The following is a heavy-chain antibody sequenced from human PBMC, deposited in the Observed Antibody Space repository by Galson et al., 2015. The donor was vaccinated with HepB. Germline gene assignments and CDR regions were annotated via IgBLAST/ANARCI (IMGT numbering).Heavy chain of an antibody. J-gene: IGHJ4*02. CDR3: TRDKNNNSHFDY. Sequence: SVKVSCKASGGVFTNYVTSWVRQAPGQGLEWMGGIIPIFGAAKYARRFQGRVTITADESTSTVYMELSNLRSEDTAVYYCTRDKNNNSHFDYWGQGTLVTVSS. V-gene: IGHV1-69*13. CDR1: GGVFTNYV. CDR2: IIPIFGAA. D-gene: IGHD1/OR15-1a*01.